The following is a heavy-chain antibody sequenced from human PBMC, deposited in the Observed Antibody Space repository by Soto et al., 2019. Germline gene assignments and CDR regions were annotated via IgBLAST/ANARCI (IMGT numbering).Heavy chain of an antibody. CDR3: ARGKRVLRFLEWWGGAFDI. J-gene: IGHJ3*02. CDR2: IYYSGST. V-gene: IGHV4-39*01. CDR1: GGSISSSSYY. D-gene: IGHD3-3*01. Sequence: SETLSLTCTVSGGSISSSSYYWGWIRQPPGKGLEWIGSIYYSGSTYYNPSLKSRVTISVDTSKNQFSLKLSSVTAADTAVYYCARGKRVLRFLEWWGGAFDIWGQGTMVTVSS.